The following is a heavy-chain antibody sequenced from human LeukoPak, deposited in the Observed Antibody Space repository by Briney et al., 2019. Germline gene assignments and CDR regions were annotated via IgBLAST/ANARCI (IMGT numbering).Heavy chain of an antibody. CDR3: ARDGSYSSGWFSVDY. CDR2: IKEDGSGK. D-gene: IGHD6-19*01. CDR1: GFTFSSYW. V-gene: IGHV3-7*01. J-gene: IGHJ4*02. Sequence: GGSLRLSCAASGFTFSSYWMAWVRQAPGKGLEWLANIKEDGSGKYYVGSVKGRFTISRDNAKNSLYLQMSSLRAEDTAVYYCARDGSYSSGWFSVDYWGQGTLVTVSS.